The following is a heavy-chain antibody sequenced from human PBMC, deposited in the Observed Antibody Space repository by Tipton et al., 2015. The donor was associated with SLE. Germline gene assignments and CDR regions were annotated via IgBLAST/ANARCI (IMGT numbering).Heavy chain of an antibody. D-gene: IGHD3-16*02. CDR1: GFTFSDYY. J-gene: IGHJ3*02. CDR3: AREGKELSSAFDI. CDR2: ISSSSSYT. Sequence: SLRLSCAASGFTFSDYYVSWIRQAPGKGLEWVSYISSSSSYTNYADSVKGRFTISRDNAKNSLYLQMNSLRAEDTAVYYCAREGKELSSAFDIWGQGTTVTVSS. V-gene: IGHV3-11*06.